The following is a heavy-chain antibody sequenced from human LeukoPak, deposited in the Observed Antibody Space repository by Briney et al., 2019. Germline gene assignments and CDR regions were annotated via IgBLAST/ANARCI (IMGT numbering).Heavy chain of an antibody. Sequence: SQTLSLTCTVSGDSISSGSYYWSWIRQPAGKGLEWIGRIYTSGSTNYNPSLKSRVTLSVDTSKNQFSLKLSSVTAADTAVYYCARVLRFLEWPTDAFDIWGQGTMVTVSS. V-gene: IGHV4-61*02. D-gene: IGHD3-3*01. CDR1: GDSISSGSYY. CDR2: IYTSGST. J-gene: IGHJ3*02. CDR3: ARVLRFLEWPTDAFDI.